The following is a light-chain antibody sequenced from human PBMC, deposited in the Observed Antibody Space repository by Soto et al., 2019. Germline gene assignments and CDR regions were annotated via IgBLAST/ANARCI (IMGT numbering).Light chain of an antibody. CDR1: QDISNY. CDR2: DAS. J-gene: IGKJ5*01. V-gene: IGKV1-33*01. CDR3: QQYDNFIT. Sequence: DLQMTQSPSSLSASVGDRVTITCQASQDISNYLNWYQQKPGKAPKLLIYDASNLETGVPSRFSGSGSGTDFTFTISSLQPEDIATYYCQQYDNFITFGQGTRLEIK.